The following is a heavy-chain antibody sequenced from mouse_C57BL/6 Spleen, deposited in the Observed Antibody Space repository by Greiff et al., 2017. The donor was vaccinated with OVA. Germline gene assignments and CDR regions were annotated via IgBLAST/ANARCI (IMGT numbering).Heavy chain of an antibody. V-gene: IGHV5-6*01. Sequence: EVQLVESGGDLVKPGGSLKLSCAASGFTFSSYGMSWVRQTPDQRLEWVATISSGGSYTYYPDSVKGQFTISRDNAKSTLYLQMSSLKSEDTAMYYCARHLVATWGYFDVWGTGTTVTVSS. D-gene: IGHD1-1*01. CDR3: ARHLVATWGYFDV. CDR2: ISSGGSYT. CDR1: GFTFSSYG. J-gene: IGHJ1*03.